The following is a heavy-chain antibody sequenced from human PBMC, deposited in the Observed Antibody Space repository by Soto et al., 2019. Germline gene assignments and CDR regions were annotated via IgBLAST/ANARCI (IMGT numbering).Heavy chain of an antibody. D-gene: IGHD6-13*01. J-gene: IGHJ4*02. CDR2: INAGNGNT. V-gene: IGHV1-3*01. Sequence: QVPLVQSGAEVKKPGASVKVSCKASGYTFTSYAMHWVRQAPGQRLEWMGWINAGNGNTKYSQKFQGRVTITRDTSASTAYMELSSLRSEDTAVYYCASGSDSSSWYDSYFDYWGQGTLVTVSS. CDR3: ASGSDSSSWYDSYFDY. CDR1: GYTFTSYA.